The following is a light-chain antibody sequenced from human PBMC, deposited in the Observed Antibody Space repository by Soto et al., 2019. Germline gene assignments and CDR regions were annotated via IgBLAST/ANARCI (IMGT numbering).Light chain of an antibody. CDR2: WAS. J-gene: IGKJ1*01. Sequence: DIVMTQSPDSLAVSLGERATINCKSGQSVLYSSNNKNYLAWYQQKPGQPPKLLIYWASTRESGVPDRFSGSGSGTDFTLTISSLQAEDVAVYYCQQYYSILRTFGQGTKVEIK. CDR3: QQYYSILRT. CDR1: QSVLYSSNNKNY. V-gene: IGKV4-1*01.